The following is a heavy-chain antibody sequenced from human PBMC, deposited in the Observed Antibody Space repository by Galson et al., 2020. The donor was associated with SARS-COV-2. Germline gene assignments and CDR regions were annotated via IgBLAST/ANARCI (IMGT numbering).Heavy chain of an antibody. CDR3: ASEDYSSSWYYFDY. CDR2: IRYDGSNK. CDR1: GFTFSSYG. D-gene: IGHD6-13*01. Sequence: GGSLRLSCAASGFTFSSYGMHWVRQAPGKGLEWVAFIRYDGSNKYYADSVKGRFTISRDNSKNTLYLQMNSLRAEDTAVYYCASEDYSSSWYYFDYWGQGTLVTVSS. V-gene: IGHV3-30*02. J-gene: IGHJ4*02.